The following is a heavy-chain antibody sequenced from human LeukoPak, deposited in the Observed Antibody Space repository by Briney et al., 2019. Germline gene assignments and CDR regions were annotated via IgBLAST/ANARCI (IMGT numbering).Heavy chain of an antibody. V-gene: IGHV3-7*01. CDR2: IKQVGSEK. Sequence: GGSLRLSCVASGFTFSNYWMSWVREAPGKGLEWVANIKQVGSEKYYVDSVKGRVTISRDNAKNSLYRHMNSLRAENTPVCYSSRNDRWRTDYWGQGTLVTVSS. CDR3: SRNDRWRTDY. CDR1: GFTFSNYW. D-gene: IGHD1-1*01. J-gene: IGHJ4*02.